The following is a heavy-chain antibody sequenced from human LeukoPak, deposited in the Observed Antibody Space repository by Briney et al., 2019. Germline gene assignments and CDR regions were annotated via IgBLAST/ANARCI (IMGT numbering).Heavy chain of an antibody. CDR3: ARARYYGSGIVRKSWFDP. CDR2: INPSGGST. Sequence: GASVKVSCKASGYTFTSYYMHWVRQAPGQGLEWMGIINPSGGSTSYAQKFQGRVTMTRDTSTSTVYMELSSLRSDDTAVYYCARARYYGSGIVRKSWFDPWGQGTLVTVSS. J-gene: IGHJ5*02. CDR1: GYTFTSYY. D-gene: IGHD3-10*01. V-gene: IGHV1-46*01.